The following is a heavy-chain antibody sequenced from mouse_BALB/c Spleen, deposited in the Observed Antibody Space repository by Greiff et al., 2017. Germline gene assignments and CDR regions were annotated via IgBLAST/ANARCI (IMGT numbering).Heavy chain of an antibody. CDR3: AKPAGYYEDAMDY. J-gene: IGHJ4*01. CDR2: IWGDGST. Sequence: VKLMESGPGLVAPSQSLSITCTVPGFPLTRSGVSWVRQPPGKGLAWLGAIWGDGSTNYHSALISRLSSSKDNSKSQVCVKLNSLQTDDTATYYGAKPAGYYEDAMDYGGQGASVTVSS. D-gene: IGHD2-3*01. V-gene: IGHV2-3*01. CDR1: GFPLTRSG.